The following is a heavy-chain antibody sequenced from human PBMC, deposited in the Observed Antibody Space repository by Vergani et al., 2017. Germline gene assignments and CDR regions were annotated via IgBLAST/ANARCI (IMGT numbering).Heavy chain of an antibody. CDR2: VFSSGST. CDR3: AKGPTRSRGDVDH. Sequence: QVHLNEAGPGLVKPSQTLSLTCTVSGASITSGSFYWSWIRQPAGKGLEWIGRVFSSGSTVYNPALKSRVIMSLDTSKKQLSLNLTSVTAADTAVYYCAKGPTRSRGDVDHWGQGTLVIAS. J-gene: IGHJ4*02. D-gene: IGHD5-24*01. CDR1: GASITSGSFY. V-gene: IGHV4-61*02.